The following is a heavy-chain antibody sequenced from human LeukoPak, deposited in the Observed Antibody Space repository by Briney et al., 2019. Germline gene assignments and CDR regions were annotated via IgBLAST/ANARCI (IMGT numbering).Heavy chain of an antibody. Sequence: GGSLRLSCAGSGFPFSSYPISWVRQPPGKGLEWVSTIGGTGGITYYADSVKGRFTISRDNPKNTLYLQMISLSAEDTAVYYCARSGKGFDYWGQGTLVTVSS. CDR3: ARSGKGFDY. V-gene: IGHV3-23*01. CDR2: IGGTGGIT. J-gene: IGHJ4*02. CDR1: GFPFSSYP.